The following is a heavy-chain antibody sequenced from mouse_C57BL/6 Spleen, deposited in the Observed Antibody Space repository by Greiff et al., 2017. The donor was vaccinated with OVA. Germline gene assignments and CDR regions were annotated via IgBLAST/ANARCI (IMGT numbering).Heavy chain of an antibody. CDR1: GYTFTSYW. V-gene: IGHV1-72*01. CDR3: ARGSYDPYWYFDV. Sequence: QVQLQQPGAELVKPGASVKLSCKASGYTFTSYWMHWVKQRPGRGLEWIGRIDPNSGGTKYNEKFKSKATLTVDKPSSTAYMQLSSLTSEDSAVYYCARGSYDPYWYFDVWGTGTTVTVSS. J-gene: IGHJ1*03. CDR2: IDPNSGGT. D-gene: IGHD2-12*01.